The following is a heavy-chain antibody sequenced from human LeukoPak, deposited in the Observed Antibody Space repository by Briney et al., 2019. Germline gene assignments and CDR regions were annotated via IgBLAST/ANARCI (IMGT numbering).Heavy chain of an antibody. D-gene: IGHD1-1*01. Sequence: GGSLRLSCAASGFTFSNHAMSWVRQAPGKGLEWLSYINGRGTYIDYAESLKGRITISRDNAQNSLYLQMNSLRVEDTAVYYCARSGREATEIDYWGQGTLVTVSS. CDR1: GFTFSNHA. CDR2: INGRGTYI. CDR3: ARSGREATEIDY. J-gene: IGHJ4*02. V-gene: IGHV3-21*06.